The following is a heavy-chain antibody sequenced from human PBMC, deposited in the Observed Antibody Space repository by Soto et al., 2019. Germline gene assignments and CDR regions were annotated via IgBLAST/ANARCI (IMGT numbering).Heavy chain of an antibody. CDR2: IYHSGST. Sequence: SETLSLTCTVSGGSISSSSYYWGWIRQPPGKGLEWIGEIYHSGSTNYNPSLKSRVTISVDKSKNQFSLKLSSVTAADTAVYYCARCIAAAGPIDYWGQGTLVTVSS. V-gene: IGHV4-39*07. CDR1: GGSISSSSYY. D-gene: IGHD6-13*01. J-gene: IGHJ4*02. CDR3: ARCIAAAGPIDY.